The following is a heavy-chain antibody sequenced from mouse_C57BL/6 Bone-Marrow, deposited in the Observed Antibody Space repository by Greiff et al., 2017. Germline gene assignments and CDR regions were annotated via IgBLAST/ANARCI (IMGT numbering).Heavy chain of an antibody. D-gene: IGHD2-5*01. J-gene: IGHJ4*01. Sequence: EVQGVESGAELVRPGASVKLSCTASGFNIKDDYMHWVKQRPEQGLEWIGWIDPENGDTEYASKFQGKATITADTSSNTAYLQLSSLTSEDTAVYYCTTYYSNLYAMDYWGQGTSVTVSS. CDR2: IDPENGDT. CDR3: TTYYSNLYAMDY. CDR1: GFNIKDDY. V-gene: IGHV14-4*01.